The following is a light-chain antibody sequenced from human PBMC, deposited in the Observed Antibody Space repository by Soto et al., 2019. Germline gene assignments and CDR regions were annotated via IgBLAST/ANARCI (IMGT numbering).Light chain of an antibody. CDR1: SSDVGSYNL. J-gene: IGLJ1*01. CDR3: CSYAGSSTFYV. CDR2: EVS. Sequence: QSALTQPASVSGSPGQSITISCTGTSSDVGSYNLVSWYQQHPGKVPKLMIFEVSKRPSGVSNRFSGSKSGDTASLTISGLQAEDEADYYCCSYAGSSTFYVFVTGTKVTVL. V-gene: IGLV2-23*02.